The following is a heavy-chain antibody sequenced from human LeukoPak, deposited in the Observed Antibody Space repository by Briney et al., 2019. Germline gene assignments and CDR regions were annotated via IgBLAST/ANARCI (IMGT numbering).Heavy chain of an antibody. J-gene: IGHJ3*02. D-gene: IGHD3-22*01. Sequence: GESLKISCKGSGYSFTSYWIDWVRQMPGKGLEWMGIIYPGDSDTRYSPSFQGQVTISADKSISTAYLQWSSLKASDTAMYYCARPLDYYDSSGYYGAFDIWGQGTMVTVSS. CDR1: GYSFTSYW. CDR2: IYPGDSDT. CDR3: ARPLDYYDSSGYYGAFDI. V-gene: IGHV5-51*03.